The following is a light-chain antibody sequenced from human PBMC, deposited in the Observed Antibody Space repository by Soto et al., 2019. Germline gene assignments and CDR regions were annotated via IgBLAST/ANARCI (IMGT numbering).Light chain of an antibody. V-gene: IGLV2-23*01. Sequence: QSALTQPASVSGSPGQSITISCTGTSSDVGSYNLVSWYQQNPGKAPKVMIYEGSQRPSGVSDRFSASKSGNTASLTISGLQAEDEGDYYCCSYAGSSTWVFGGGTKLTVL. CDR1: SSDVGSYNL. J-gene: IGLJ3*02. CDR3: CSYAGSSTWV. CDR2: EGS.